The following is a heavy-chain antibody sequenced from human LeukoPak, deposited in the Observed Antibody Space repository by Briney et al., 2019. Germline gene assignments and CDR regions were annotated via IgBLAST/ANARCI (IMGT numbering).Heavy chain of an antibody. CDR3: AREIRYCSGVNCYSFYDY. J-gene: IGHJ4*02. V-gene: IGHV4-4*07. CDR2: VYTSGST. D-gene: IGHD2-15*01. Sequence: NPSETLSLTRTVSGGSISNYYWSWIRQPAGKGLEWIGRVYTSGSTNYNPSLKSRVTMSVDTSKNQFSLKLSSVTAADTAVYYCAREIRYCSGVNCYSFYDYWGQGTLVTVSS. CDR1: GGSISNYY.